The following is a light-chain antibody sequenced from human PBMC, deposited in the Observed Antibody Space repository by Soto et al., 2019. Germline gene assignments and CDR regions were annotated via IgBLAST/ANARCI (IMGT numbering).Light chain of an antibody. Sequence: EIVLTQSPGTVSVSPGERATLSCRASQTVSNNYVAWFQQKSGQAPRLLIYGASSRATGIPDRFSGSGSGTDFTLTISGLEPEDFAVYYCQQYGRSPWTFGQGTKV. CDR3: QQYGRSPWT. CDR2: GAS. V-gene: IGKV3-20*01. CDR1: QTVSNNY. J-gene: IGKJ1*01.